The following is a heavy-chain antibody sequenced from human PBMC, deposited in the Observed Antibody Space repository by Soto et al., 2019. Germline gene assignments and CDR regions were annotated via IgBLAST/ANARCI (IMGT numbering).Heavy chain of an antibody. V-gene: IGHV4-34*01. Sequence: QVQLQQWGAGLLKPSETLFLTCAVYGGSFSGYYWTWIRQPPGTGLEWIGEINHSGSTNYNPSLKSRVTISVHTSKNQFSLKLTSVTAADTAVYYCARDKITGLFDYCGQGTLVNVSS. CDR3: ARDKITGLFDY. CDR2: INHSGST. J-gene: IGHJ4*02. D-gene: IGHD2-8*02. CDR1: GGSFSGYY.